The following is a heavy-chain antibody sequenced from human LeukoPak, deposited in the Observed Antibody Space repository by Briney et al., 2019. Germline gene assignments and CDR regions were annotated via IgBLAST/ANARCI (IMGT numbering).Heavy chain of an antibody. D-gene: IGHD3-10*01. CDR2: IYPGDSDT. CDR3: ARLHYGSGSYLGY. CDR1: GYSFTSYW. V-gene: IGHV5-51*01. Sequence: GESLKISCKGSGYSFTSYWIGWARQMPGKGLEWMGIIYPGDSDTRYSPSFQGQVTISADKSISTACLQWSSLKASDTAMYYCARLHYGSGSYLGYWGQGTLVTVSS. J-gene: IGHJ4*02.